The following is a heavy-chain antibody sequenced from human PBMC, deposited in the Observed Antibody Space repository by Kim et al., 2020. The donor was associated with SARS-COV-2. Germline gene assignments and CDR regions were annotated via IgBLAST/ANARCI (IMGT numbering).Heavy chain of an antibody. D-gene: IGHD3-3*01. Sequence: GGSLRLSCAASGFTLDDYAMHWVRQAPGKGREWVSLFSGDGGSKYYADSVKGRFTISRDNSKNSLYLQMNSLRTEDTALYYCAKDMVRGGGYYFGGGYFDYWGQGTLVNVSS. CDR1: GFTLDDYA. J-gene: IGHJ4*02. CDR2: FSGDGGSK. V-gene: IGHV3-43*02. CDR3: AKDMVRGGGYYFGGGYFDY.